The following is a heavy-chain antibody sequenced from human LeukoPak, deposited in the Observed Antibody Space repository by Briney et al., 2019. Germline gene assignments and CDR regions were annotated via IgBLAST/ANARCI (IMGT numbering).Heavy chain of an antibody. CDR3: ASRATVANIYFDS. D-gene: IGHD5-12*01. Sequence: SETLSLTCSVSGYLINSGYCWGWFRQSPGKGLEWIGSIYSTGDTYDKRSLKRRVSISVDSSKNQFSLKLRSVTAADTAVYYCASRATVANIYFDSWGQGNLVPVSS. J-gene: IGHJ4*02. V-gene: IGHV4-38-2*02. CDR2: IYSTGDT. CDR1: GYLINSGYC.